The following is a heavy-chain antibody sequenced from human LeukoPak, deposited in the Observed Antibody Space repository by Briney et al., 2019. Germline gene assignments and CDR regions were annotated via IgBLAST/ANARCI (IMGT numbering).Heavy chain of an antibody. CDR3: ARLYCSGGSCSAGYLDYFDY. Sequence: SETLSLTCAVSGESFSGYYWTWVRQPLGKGLEWIGEINHSGSTKSNPSLKSRVTLSIDTSKNQFSLKLSSVTAADTAVYYCARLYCSGGSCSAGYLDYFDYWGQGTLVTVSS. J-gene: IGHJ4*02. D-gene: IGHD2-15*01. CDR1: GESFSGYY. CDR2: INHSGST. V-gene: IGHV4-34*01.